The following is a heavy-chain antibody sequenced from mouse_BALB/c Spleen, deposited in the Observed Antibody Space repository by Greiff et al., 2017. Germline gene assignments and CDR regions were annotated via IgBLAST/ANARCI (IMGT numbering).Heavy chain of an antibody. Sequence: EVQLVESGGGLVKPGGSLKLSCAASGFTFSSYAMSWVRQTPEKRLEWVASISSGGSTYYPDSVKGRFTISRDNARNILYLQMSSLRSEDTAMYYCATARATLAWFAYWGQGTLVTVSA. CDR3: ATARATLAWFAY. D-gene: IGHD3-1*01. CDR2: ISSGGST. V-gene: IGHV5-6-5*01. J-gene: IGHJ3*01. CDR1: GFTFSSYA.